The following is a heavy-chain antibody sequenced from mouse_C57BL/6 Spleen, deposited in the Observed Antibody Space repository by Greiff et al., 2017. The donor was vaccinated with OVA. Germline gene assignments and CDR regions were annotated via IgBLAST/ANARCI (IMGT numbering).Heavy chain of an antibody. J-gene: IGHJ2*01. V-gene: IGHV1-55*01. D-gene: IGHD3-3*01. CDR2: IYPGSGST. CDR3: ARGDPYFDY. CDR1: GYTFTSYW. Sequence: QVQLKQPGAELVKPGASVKMSCKASGYTFTSYWITWVKPRPGQGLEWIGDIYPGSGSTNYNEKFQSKATLTVDTSSSTAYMQLSSLTSEDSAVYYCARGDPYFDYWGQGTTLTVSS.